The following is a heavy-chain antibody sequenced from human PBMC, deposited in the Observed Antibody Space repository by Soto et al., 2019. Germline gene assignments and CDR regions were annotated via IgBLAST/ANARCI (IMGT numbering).Heavy chain of an antibody. Sequence: QVQLVEPGGGVVQPGRSLRLSCAASGFTFSNYVMHWVRQAPGKGLEWVAATSYDGGDKYDVASVKGRSTTSRDKSKSTQYQLRNRLRDEDTAVYCGAKVDVPYYDHSGMDVWGLGTTVTVSS. J-gene: IGHJ6*02. CDR3: AKVDVPYYDHSGMDV. V-gene: IGHV3-30*18. CDR1: GFTFSNYV. CDR2: TSYDGGDK.